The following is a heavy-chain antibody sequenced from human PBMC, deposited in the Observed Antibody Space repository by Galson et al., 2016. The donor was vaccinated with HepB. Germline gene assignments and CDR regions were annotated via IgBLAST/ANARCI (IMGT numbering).Heavy chain of an antibody. J-gene: IGHJ4*02. D-gene: IGHD3-10*01. CDR3: TRRMWFVTYYFDY. Sequence: PALVKPTQTLTLTCTFSGFSLSSSGMSVSWIRQPPGKALEWLALIDWTDIKYYNISLRTRLTISKATSTNQVVLTMTNVDPADTATYYCTRRMWFVTYYFDYWGRGTLVTVSS. CDR1: GFSLSSSGMS. CDR2: IDWTDIK. V-gene: IGHV2-70*01.